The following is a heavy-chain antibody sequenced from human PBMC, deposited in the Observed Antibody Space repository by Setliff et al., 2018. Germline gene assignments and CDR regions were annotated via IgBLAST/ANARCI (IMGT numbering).Heavy chain of an antibody. V-gene: IGHV3-7*01. D-gene: IGHD3-10*02. J-gene: IGHJ4*02. CDR1: GLSYINDW. Sequence: HPSETLSLSCTASGLSYINDWVSWVRQAPGKGLEWLASINPHGSEKYYADSVKGRFTISRDNARNSLSLQMNSLRSDDTAVYYCLGAGTCSYWGQGTRVTVSS. CDR3: LGAGTCSY. CDR2: INPHGSEK.